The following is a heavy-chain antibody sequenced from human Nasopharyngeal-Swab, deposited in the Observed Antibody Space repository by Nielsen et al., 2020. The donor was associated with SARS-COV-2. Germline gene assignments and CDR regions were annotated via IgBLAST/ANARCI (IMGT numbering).Heavy chain of an antibody. CDR1: GFTFSSFW. D-gene: IGHD6-13*01. CDR2: ISPGDGSST. J-gene: IGHJ4*02. CDR3: ARSSSWALEY. V-gene: IGHV3-74*01. Sequence: GGSLRLSCAASGFTFSSFWMHWVRQAPGKGLMDVSYISPGDGSSTNYADSVKGRFTISRDNAKNTLFRQMNTLRAEDTAVYYCARSSSWALEYWGQGTPVTVSA.